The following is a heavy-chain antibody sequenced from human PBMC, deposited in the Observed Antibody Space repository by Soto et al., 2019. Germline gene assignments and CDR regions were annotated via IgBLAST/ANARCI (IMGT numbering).Heavy chain of an antibody. CDR3: ARGKGYCSGGSCYYYYYYMDV. CDR2: IYSGGST. CDR1: GFTVSSNY. J-gene: IGHJ6*03. Sequence: GGSLRLSCAASGFTVSSNYMSWVRQAPGKGLEWVSVIYSGGSTYYADSVKGRFTISRDNSKNTLYLQMNSLRAEDTAVYYCARGKGYCSGGSCYYYYYYMDVWGKGTTVTVSS. D-gene: IGHD2-15*01. V-gene: IGHV3-66*01.